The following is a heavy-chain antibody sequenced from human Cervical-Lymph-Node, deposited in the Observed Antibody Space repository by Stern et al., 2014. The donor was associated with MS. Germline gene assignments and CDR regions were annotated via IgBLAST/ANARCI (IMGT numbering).Heavy chain of an antibody. CDR3: AREGGNTAEYFQH. J-gene: IGHJ1*01. Sequence: QVQLVESGGGVVQPGRSLRLSCAASGFTFSSSGMHWVRQAPGKGLEWLASIWYDGSNGYYADSVKGRFTISRDNSKNTLYLQMNSLRAEDTAVYYCAREGGNTAEYFQHWGQGTLVTVSS. CDR2: IWYDGSNG. CDR1: GFTFSSSG. D-gene: IGHD4-23*01. V-gene: IGHV3-33*01.